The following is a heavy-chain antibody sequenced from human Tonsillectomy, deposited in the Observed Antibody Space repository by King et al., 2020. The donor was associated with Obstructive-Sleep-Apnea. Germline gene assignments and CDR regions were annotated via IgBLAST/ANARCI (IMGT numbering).Heavy chain of an antibody. Sequence: VQLQESGPGLVKPSETLSLTCTVSGGSISSYYWSWIRQPPGKGLEWIGYIYYSGSTNYNPSLKSRVTISVDTSKNQFSLKLSSVTAADTAVYYCARAEYYYDSSGYYYSWYFDLWGRGTLVTVSS. D-gene: IGHD3-22*01. V-gene: IGHV4-59*01. CDR3: ARAEYYYDSSGYYYSWYFDL. J-gene: IGHJ2*01. CDR1: GGSISSYY. CDR2: IYYSGST.